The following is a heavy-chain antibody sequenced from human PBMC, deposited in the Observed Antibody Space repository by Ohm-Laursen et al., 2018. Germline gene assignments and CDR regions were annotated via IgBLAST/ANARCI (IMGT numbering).Heavy chain of an antibody. V-gene: IGHV3-23*01. D-gene: IGHD6-13*01. J-gene: IGHJ4*02. Sequence: SLRLSCTASGFIFSTYAMTWVRQAPGKGLEWVSSISADAGKTYYADSVKGRFTTSRDNSKNTLYLQMSSLRADDTAVYYCTRDTPDQRTSNWRGYWGQGTLVTVSS. CDR2: ISADAGKT. CDR1: GFIFSTYA. CDR3: TRDTPDQRTSNWRGY.